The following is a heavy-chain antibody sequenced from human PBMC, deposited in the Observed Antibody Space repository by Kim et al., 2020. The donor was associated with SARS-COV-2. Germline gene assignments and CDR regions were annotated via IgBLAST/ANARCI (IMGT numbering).Heavy chain of an antibody. J-gene: IGHJ5*02. CDR3: ARREDFWSCYYIDP. D-gene: IGHD3-3*01. Sequence: ADSVKGRFTISRDNSKNALYLQMNSLRAEDTAVYYCARREDFWSCYYIDPWGQGTLVTVSS. V-gene: IGHV3-23*01.